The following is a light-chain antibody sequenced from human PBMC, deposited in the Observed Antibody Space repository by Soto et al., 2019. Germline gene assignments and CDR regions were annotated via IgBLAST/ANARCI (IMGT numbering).Light chain of an antibody. Sequence: QSVLTQPPSASGTPGQRVTISCSGSGSNIGSKYVYWYQQLPGTTPKLLIYTDNQRSSGVPDRFSGSKAGTAASLAIDGLRSEDEADYYCAAWDDSLNGVAFGGGTQLTVL. J-gene: IGLJ2*01. CDR3: AAWDDSLNGVA. CDR2: TDN. CDR1: GSNIGSKY. V-gene: IGLV1-47*01.